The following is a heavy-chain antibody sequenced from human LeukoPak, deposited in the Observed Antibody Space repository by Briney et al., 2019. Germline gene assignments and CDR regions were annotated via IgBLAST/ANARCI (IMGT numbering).Heavy chain of an antibody. CDR2: INWNGGST. CDR1: GFTVDDYG. J-gene: IGHJ6*03. CDR3: ARSGYCSSSSCYFYYYYYMDV. V-gene: IGHV3-20*04. Sequence: GGSLRLSCAASGFTVDDYGMNWVRHAPGKGLEWVSGINWNGGSTGYADSVRGRFTISRDSAKNSLYLQMDSLRAEDTALYYCARSGYCSSSSCYFYYYYYMDVWGKGTTVTVSS. D-gene: IGHD2-2*01.